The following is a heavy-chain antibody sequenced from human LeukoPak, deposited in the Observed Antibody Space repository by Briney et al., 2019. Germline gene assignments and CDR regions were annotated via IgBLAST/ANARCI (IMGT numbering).Heavy chain of an antibody. Sequence: PSETLSLTCAVYGGSFSGYYWSWIRQPPGKGLEWIGEINHSGSTNYNPSLKSRVTISVDTSKNQFSLKLSSVTAADTVVYYCARDTSGYSSSWKYWGQGTLVTVSS. CDR3: ARDTSGYSSSWKY. V-gene: IGHV4-34*01. CDR2: INHSGST. CDR1: GGSFSGYY. J-gene: IGHJ4*02. D-gene: IGHD6-13*01.